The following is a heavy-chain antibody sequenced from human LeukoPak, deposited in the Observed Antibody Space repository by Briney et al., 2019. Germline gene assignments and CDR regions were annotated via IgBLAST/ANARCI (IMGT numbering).Heavy chain of an antibody. D-gene: IGHD3-10*01. CDR3: ARGLGSFGLVPGADY. CDR1: GYTFTNYD. J-gene: IGHJ4*02. V-gene: IGHV1-8*03. CDR2: MNPSSGNT. Sequence: ASVKVSCKASGYTFTNYDINWVRQATGQGLEWMGWMNPSSGNTGYAQKLQGRVTFTRDTSISTAYMELSSLRSEDTAVYYCARGLGSFGLVPGADYWGQGTLVTVSS.